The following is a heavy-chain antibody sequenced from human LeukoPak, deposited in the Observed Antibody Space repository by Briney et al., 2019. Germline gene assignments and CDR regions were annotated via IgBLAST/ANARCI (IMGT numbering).Heavy chain of an antibody. CDR1: GFTFSSYN. Sequence: GGSLRLSCAASGFTFSSYNMNWVRQAPGKGLEWVSSITSGSSYRFYADSVKGRFTISRDNAKNSLYLQMNSLRAEDTAVYYCAITMVRGVISLQPRRPYYFNYWGQGALVTVSS. CDR3: AITMVRGVISLQPRRPYYFNY. V-gene: IGHV3-21*04. CDR2: ITSGSSYR. J-gene: IGHJ4*02. D-gene: IGHD3-10*01.